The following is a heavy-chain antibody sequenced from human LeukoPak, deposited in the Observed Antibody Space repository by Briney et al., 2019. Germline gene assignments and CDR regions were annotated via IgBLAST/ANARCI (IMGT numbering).Heavy chain of an antibody. D-gene: IGHD5-18*01. J-gene: IGHJ6*02. V-gene: IGHV3-74*01. CDR1: GFTFSTYW. CDR3: ARDAVDTANAV. Sequence: GGSLRLSCAASGFTFSTYWMHWVRQAPGKGLVWVSHINSDGSITSYADSVKGRFTISRDNAKNTLYLQMNSLRAEDTAVYYCARDAVDTANAVWGQGTTVTVSS. CDR2: INSDGSIT.